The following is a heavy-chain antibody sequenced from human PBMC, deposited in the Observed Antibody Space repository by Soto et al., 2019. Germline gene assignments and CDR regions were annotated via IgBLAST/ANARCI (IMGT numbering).Heavy chain of an antibody. D-gene: IGHD5-18*01. V-gene: IGHV4-59*01. CDR2: IYYSGST. J-gene: IGHJ4*02. Sequence: QVQLQESGPGLVKPSETLSLTCTVSGGSISSYYWSWIRQPPGKGLEWIGYIYYSGSTNYNPSLKCRVTISVDTSKNQFSLKLSSVTAADTAVYYCARKEREPLWLPHAGGYFDYWGQGTLVTVSS. CDR1: GGSISSYY. CDR3: ARKEREPLWLPHAGGYFDY.